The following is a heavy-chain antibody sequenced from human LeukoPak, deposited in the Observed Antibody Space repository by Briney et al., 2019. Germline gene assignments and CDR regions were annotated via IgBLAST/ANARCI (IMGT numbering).Heavy chain of an antibody. J-gene: IGHJ4*02. Sequence: GGSLRLSCAASGFTFSSYEMNWVRQAPGKGLEWVSYISSSGSTIYYADSVKGRFTISRDNAENSLYLQMNSLRAEDTAVYYCAKVPPPDYEEPNDYWGQGTLVTVSS. CDR2: ISSSGSTI. V-gene: IGHV3-48*03. CDR3: AKVPPPDYEEPNDY. D-gene: IGHD4-17*01. CDR1: GFTFSSYE.